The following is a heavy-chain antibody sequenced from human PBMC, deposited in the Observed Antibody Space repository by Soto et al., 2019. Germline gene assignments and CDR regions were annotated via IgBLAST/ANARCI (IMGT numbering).Heavy chain of an antibody. V-gene: IGHV5-10-1*01. CDR2: IDPSDSYT. J-gene: IGHJ6*02. D-gene: IGHD2-8*01. CDR1: GYSFTSYW. Sequence: PGESLKISCKGSGYSFTSYWISWVRQMPGKGLEWMGRIDPSDSYTNYSPSFQGHVTISADKSISTVYLQWSSLKASDTAMYYCARHAPYCTNGVCYSYYYYGMDVWGQGTTVTVSS. CDR3: ARHAPYCTNGVCYSYYYYGMDV.